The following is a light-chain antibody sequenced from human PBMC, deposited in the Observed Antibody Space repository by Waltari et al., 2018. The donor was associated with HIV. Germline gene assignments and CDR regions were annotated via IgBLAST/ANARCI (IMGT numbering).Light chain of an antibody. CDR2: YND. J-gene: IGLJ2*01. CDR3: QSFDTSLSGSMV. Sequence: QSVLTQPASVSGAPGPRVTISCSGSSPNIGSTYPGSWYQQLPVTAPRLLIYYNDLRPSGVPDRFSGSKSGTSASLAITGLQADDEAVYFCQSFDTSLSGSMVFGAGTKLTVL. CDR1: SPNIGSTYP. V-gene: IGLV1-40*01.